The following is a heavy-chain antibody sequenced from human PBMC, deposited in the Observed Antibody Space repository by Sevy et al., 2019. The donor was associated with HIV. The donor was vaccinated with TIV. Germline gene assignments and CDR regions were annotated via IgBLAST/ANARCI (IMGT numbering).Heavy chain of an antibody. V-gene: IGHV4-61*01. J-gene: IGHJ5*02. D-gene: IGHD5-18*01. CDR1: GGSVSSGSYY. Sequence: SETLSLTCTVSGGSVSSGSYYWSWIRQPPGKGLEWIGYIYYSGSTNYNPSLKSRVTISVDTSKNQFSLKLSSVTAADTAVYYCARVKMDTAMVRGNWFDPWGQGTLVTVSS. CDR2: IYYSGST. CDR3: ARVKMDTAMVRGNWFDP.